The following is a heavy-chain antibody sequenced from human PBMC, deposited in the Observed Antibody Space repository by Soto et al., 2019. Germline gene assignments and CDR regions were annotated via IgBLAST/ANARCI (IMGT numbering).Heavy chain of an antibody. V-gene: IGHV1-58*01. D-gene: IGHD6-19*01. CDR2: IVVNSGNT. Sequence: QMQLVQSGPEVKKPGTSVKVSCKSSGFTFSHSAVQWVRQARGQRLEWIGWIVVNSGNTNFEQKFQERVTITRDMSTNTFYMEMSSLRSEDTALYYCAANPRYTSGWYGASTSYYYGMDVWGQGTTVTVPS. CDR3: AANPRYTSGWYGASTSYYYGMDV. J-gene: IGHJ6*02. CDR1: GFTFSHSA.